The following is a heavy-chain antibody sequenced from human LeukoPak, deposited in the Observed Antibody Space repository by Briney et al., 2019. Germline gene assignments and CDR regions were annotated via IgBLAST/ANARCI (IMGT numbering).Heavy chain of an antibody. CDR3: AKGRGQLYNFDY. Sequence: PGGSLRLSCVASGFTFSIYAMTWVRRAPGKGLEWISTITSGGGTTYSADSVKGRFTISRDNSKNTLYLQMNSLRAEDTAVYYCAKGRGQLYNFDYWGQGALVTVSS. CDR2: ITSGGGTT. J-gene: IGHJ4*02. CDR1: GFTFSIYA. V-gene: IGHV3-23*01. D-gene: IGHD1-1*01.